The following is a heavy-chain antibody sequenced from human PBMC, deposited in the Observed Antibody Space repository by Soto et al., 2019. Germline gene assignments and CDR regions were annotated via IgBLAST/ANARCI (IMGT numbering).Heavy chain of an antibody. CDR1: GGSISSGGYY. Sequence: PSETLSLTCTVSGGSISSGGYYWSWIRQHPGKGLEWIGYIYYSGSTYYNTSLKNRVTISVDTSKNKFSLKLSSVTAADTAVYYCARSGVVVPAAVWGKGTTVTVSS. CDR2: IYYSGST. J-gene: IGHJ6*04. D-gene: IGHD2-2*01. CDR3: ARSGVVVPAAV. V-gene: IGHV4-31*03.